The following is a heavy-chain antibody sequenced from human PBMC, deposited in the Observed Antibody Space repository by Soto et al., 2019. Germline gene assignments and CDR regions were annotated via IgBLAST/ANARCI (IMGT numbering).Heavy chain of an antibody. D-gene: IGHD3-16*01. CDR2: INKAGSER. CDR1: EFTFSKYD. Sequence: EVQLVESGGGLVQPGGSLRLSCAASEFTFSKYDMTWVRQSPGKGLEWVANINKAGSERYYVDAVRGRFTISRDNAKNSLYLQMNSLGAEDTAVDYCVCGGTCFVYWGQGTLVTVSP. J-gene: IGHJ4*02. V-gene: IGHV3-7*01. CDR3: VCGGTCFVY.